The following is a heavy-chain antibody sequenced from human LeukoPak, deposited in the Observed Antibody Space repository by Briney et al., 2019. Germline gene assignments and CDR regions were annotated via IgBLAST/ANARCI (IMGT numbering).Heavy chain of an antibody. V-gene: IGHV4-34*01. D-gene: IGHD1-26*01. J-gene: IGHJ4*02. CDR2: INHSGST. CDR1: GGSFSGYY. Sequence: SETLSLTCAVYGGSFSGYYWSWIRQPPGKGLEWIGEINHSGSTNYNPSLKSRVTISVDTSKNQFSLKLSSVTAADTAVYYCARARWELLGNFFDYWGQGTLVTVSS. CDR3: ARARWELLGNFFDY.